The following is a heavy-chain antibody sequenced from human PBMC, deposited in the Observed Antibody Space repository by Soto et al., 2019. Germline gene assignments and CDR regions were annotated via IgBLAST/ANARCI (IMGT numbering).Heavy chain of an antibody. CDR3: ARVVGATTIDY. J-gene: IGHJ4*02. CDR2: IWYDGSNK. CDR1: GFTFSSYG. V-gene: IGHV3-33*01. Sequence: QVQLVESGGGVVQPGRSLRLSCAASGFTFSSYGMHWVRQAPGKGLEWVAVIWYDGSNKYYADSVKGRFTISRDNSKNTLYLQMNSLRGEDTAVYYCARVVGATTIDYWGQGTLVTVSS. D-gene: IGHD1-26*01.